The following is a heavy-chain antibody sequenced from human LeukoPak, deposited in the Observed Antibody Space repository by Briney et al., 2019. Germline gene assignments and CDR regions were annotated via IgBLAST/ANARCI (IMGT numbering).Heavy chain of an antibody. D-gene: IGHD5-24*01. V-gene: IGHV4-39*01. CDR1: GGSISSSSYY. Sequence: KASETLSLTCTGSGGSISSSSYYWGWIRQPPGKGLEWIGSIYYSGSTYYNPSLKSRATISVDTSTNQFSLKLSSVTAADTAVYSCASLSAIEMATITNFDYWGQGTLVTVSS. J-gene: IGHJ4*02. CDR3: ASLSAIEMATITNFDY. CDR2: IYYSGST.